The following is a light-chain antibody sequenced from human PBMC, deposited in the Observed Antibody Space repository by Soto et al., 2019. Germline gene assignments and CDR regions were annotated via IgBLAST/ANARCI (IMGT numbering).Light chain of an antibody. J-gene: IGLJ1*01. V-gene: IGLV1-40*01. CDR3: QSYDNRLRAV. Sequence: VLTQPSSVSGDPGQTVTLYCTGSSSNIGAGYNVHWYQQLPGTAPKLLIHGNNNRPSGVPDRFSGSKSGTSASLAITGLQVEDEGNYYCQSYDNRLRAVFGTGTKV. CDR1: SSNIGAGYN. CDR2: GNN.